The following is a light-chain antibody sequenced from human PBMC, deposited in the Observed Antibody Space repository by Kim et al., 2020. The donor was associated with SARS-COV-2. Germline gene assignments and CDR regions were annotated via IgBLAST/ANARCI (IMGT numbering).Light chain of an antibody. CDR2: EVS. J-gene: IGLJ2*01. Sequence: QPIPISCTGTSSDVGKYNLVSWYQQYPGKAPKLMIYEVSKRPSGVSNRFSGSKSGNTASLTISGLQAEDEADYYCCSYAGSSTFVVFGGGTQLTVL. CDR1: SSDVGKYNL. CDR3: CSYAGSSTFVV. V-gene: IGLV2-23*02.